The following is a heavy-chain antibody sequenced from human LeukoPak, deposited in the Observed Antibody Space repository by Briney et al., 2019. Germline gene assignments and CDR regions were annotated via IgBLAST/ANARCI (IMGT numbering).Heavy chain of an antibody. Sequence: SQTLSLTCAVSGGSISSGGYSWSWIRQPPGKGLEWIGYIYHSGSTYYNPSLKSRVTISVDRSKNQFSLKLSSVTAADSAVYYCARSWGSYYNYYGMDVWGKGTTVTVSS. V-gene: IGHV4-30-2*01. CDR1: GGSISSGGYS. CDR2: IYHSGST. D-gene: IGHD3-10*01. CDR3: ARSWGSYYNYYGMDV. J-gene: IGHJ6*04.